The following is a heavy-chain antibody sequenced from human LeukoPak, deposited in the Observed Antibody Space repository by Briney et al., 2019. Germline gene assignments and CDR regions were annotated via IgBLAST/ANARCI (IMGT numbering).Heavy chain of an antibody. Sequence: ASVKVSCKASGGTFSSYAISWMRQAPGQGLEWMGIINPSGGSTSYAQKFQGRVTMTRDTSTSTVYMELSSLRSEDTAVYYCARGSPDDFWSGYPSHAFDIWGQGTMVTVSS. J-gene: IGHJ3*02. D-gene: IGHD3-3*01. CDR1: GGTFSSYA. V-gene: IGHV1-46*01. CDR2: INPSGGST. CDR3: ARGSPDDFWSGYPSHAFDI.